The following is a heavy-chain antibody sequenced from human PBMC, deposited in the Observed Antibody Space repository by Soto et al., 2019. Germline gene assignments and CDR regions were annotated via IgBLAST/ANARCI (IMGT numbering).Heavy chain of an antibody. J-gene: IGHJ6*02. CDR1: GGSISSGGYY. Sequence: QVQLQESGPGLVKPSQTLSLTCTVSGGSISSGGYYWSWIRQHPGKGLEWIGYIYYSGSTYYNPSLKSRVTISVDTSKNQFSLKLSSVTAAYTAVYYCARDIPTDYYYYGMDVWGQGTTVTVSS. CDR3: ARDIPTDYYYYGMDV. CDR2: IYYSGST. V-gene: IGHV4-31*03.